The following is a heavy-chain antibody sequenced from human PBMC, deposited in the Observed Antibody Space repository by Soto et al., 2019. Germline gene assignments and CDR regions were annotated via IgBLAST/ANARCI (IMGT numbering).Heavy chain of an antibody. CDR1: GVSLNTSGVG. CDR3: AHRALGGGDCCGGPFDY. Sequence: QITLKESGPALVKPTQTLTLTCTFSGVSLNTSGVGVGWIRQPPGKALEWLALIYWDVDKRYRPSLKSSLNITKDTYQNQVVLRMTNMDPVDTATQYCAHRALGGGDCCGGPFDYWGQGTLVTVSS. CDR2: IYWDVDK. J-gene: IGHJ4*02. D-gene: IGHD2-21*02. V-gene: IGHV2-5*02.